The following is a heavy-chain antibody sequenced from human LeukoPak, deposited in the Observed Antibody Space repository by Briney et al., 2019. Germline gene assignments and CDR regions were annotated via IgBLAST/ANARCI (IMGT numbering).Heavy chain of an antibody. J-gene: IGHJ4*02. CDR1: GGSFSGYY. D-gene: IGHD4-17*01. Sequence: TSDTLSLTCAVYGGSFSGYYWSWIRQPPGKGLEWIGEINYSRSTNYNPSLKSRVTISVDTSKNQFSLKLSSVTAVDTAVYYCARGLYGDYVDYWGQGTLVTVSS. CDR2: INYSRST. CDR3: ARGLYGDYVDY. V-gene: IGHV4-34*01.